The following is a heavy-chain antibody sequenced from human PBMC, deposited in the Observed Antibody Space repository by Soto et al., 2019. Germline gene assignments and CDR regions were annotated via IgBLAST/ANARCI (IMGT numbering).Heavy chain of an antibody. CDR2: ISYDGSNK. D-gene: IGHD3-10*01. CDR3: AKGCSELLWFGEFCNWFDP. Sequence: GGSLRLSCAASGFTFSSYGMHWVRQAPGKGLEWVAVISYDGSNKYYADSVKGRFTISRDNSKNTLYLQMNSLRAEDTAVYYCAKGCSELLWFGEFCNWFDPWGQGTLVTVSS. V-gene: IGHV3-30*18. J-gene: IGHJ5*02. CDR1: GFTFSSYG.